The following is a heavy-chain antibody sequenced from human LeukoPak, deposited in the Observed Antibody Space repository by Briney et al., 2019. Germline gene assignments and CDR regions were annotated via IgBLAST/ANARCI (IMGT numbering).Heavy chain of an antibody. V-gene: IGHV3-23*01. D-gene: IGHD6-19*01. CDR2: IRGSGGST. CDR1: GFPFSSYA. Sequence: PGGSLRLSCAGSGFPFSSYAMGWVRQAPGKVLEWVSGIRGSGGSTGYADSVKGRFTISRDNTKNTLFLQMNSLTVEDTAVYYCTRAGRLGYSSAWVASPRIYHYKDAWGKGTTVIVSS. J-gene: IGHJ6*03. CDR3: TRAGRLGYSSAWVASPRIYHYKDA.